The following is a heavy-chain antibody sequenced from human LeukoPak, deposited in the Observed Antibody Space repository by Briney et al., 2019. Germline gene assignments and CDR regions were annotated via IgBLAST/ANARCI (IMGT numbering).Heavy chain of an antibody. CDR3: ARDQGSRHWYFDL. Sequence: GGSLRLSCAASGFTFSSYAMHWVRQAPGKGLEWVAVISYDGSNKYYADSVKGRFTISRDNSKNTLYLQMNSLRAEDTAVYYCARDQGSRHWYFDLWGRGTLVTVSS. J-gene: IGHJ2*01. CDR1: GFTFSSYA. V-gene: IGHV3-30*14. CDR2: ISYDGSNK.